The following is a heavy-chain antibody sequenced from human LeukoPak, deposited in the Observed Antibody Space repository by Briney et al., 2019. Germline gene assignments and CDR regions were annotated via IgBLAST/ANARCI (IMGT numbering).Heavy chain of an antibody. J-gene: IGHJ4*02. D-gene: IGHD2-21*02. V-gene: IGHV1-18*01. Sequence: ASVKVSCKSSGYTSISYGISWMRQAPGQGLEWMGWISAYNGNTNYAQKLQGRVTMTTDTSTSTAYMELRSLRSDDTAVYYCAREGKNSDRDKFDYWGQGTLVTVSS. CDR3: AREGKNSDRDKFDY. CDR1: GYTSISYG. CDR2: ISAYNGNT.